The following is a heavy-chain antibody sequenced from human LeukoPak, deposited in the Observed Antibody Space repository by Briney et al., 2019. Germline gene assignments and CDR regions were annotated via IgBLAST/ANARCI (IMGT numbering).Heavy chain of an antibody. D-gene: IGHD1-26*01. CDR2: IYYTGST. CDR3: TTRDQIGSYSDH. J-gene: IGHJ4*02. Sequence: SETLSLTCTVSGGSIRSSGYYWGWIRQPPGKGLEWIGSIYYTGSTYLNPSLRSRLTISVDTSKNQFSLTLSSVTAADTAVYYCTTRDQIGSYSDHWGQGALVTVSS. CDR1: GGSIRSSGYY. V-gene: IGHV4-39*01.